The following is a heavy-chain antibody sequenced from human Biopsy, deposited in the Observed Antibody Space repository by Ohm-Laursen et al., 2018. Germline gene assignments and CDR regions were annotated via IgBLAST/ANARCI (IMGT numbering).Heavy chain of an antibody. CDR1: GFTFSNYW. CDR2: IKSDGST. CDR3: VRDGNYSQDQ. V-gene: IGHV3-74*03. Sequence: SLTLSCASSGFTFSNYWMHWVRQPPREGLVWVSRIKSDGSTMYADFVRARFTHSRDNEKNTMDLQMNGLTVEDTDVYYCVRDGNYSQDQWGQGTLVTVSS. D-gene: IGHD1-7*01. J-gene: IGHJ4*02.